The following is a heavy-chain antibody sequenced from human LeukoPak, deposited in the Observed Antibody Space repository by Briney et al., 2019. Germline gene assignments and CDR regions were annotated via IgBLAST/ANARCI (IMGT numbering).Heavy chain of an antibody. CDR1: GFTFIPFA. V-gene: IGHV3-30-3*01. D-gene: IGHD3-10*01. CDR2: ISYDGSNK. Sequence: GGSLGLSVEASGFTFIPFAMPWVRKVPGKGLEWGAVISYDGSNKYYADSVKGRFTISRDNSKNTLYLQINSLRAEDTAVCYCARDAIYGSGSYEGYFDYWGQGTLVTVSS. J-gene: IGHJ4*02. CDR3: ARDAIYGSGSYEGYFDY.